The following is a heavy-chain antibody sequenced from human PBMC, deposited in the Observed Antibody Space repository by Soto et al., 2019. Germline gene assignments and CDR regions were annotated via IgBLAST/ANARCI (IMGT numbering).Heavy chain of an antibody. D-gene: IGHD2-21*02. CDR2: IIPIFGTA. CDR1: GGTFSSYA. CDR3: ARNGGNSGKPDYYYYGMDV. V-gene: IGHV1-69*12. J-gene: IGHJ6*02. Sequence: QVQLVQSGAEVKKPGSSVKVSCKASGGTFSSYAISWVRQAPGQGLEWMGGIIPIFGTANYAQKFQGRVTITADESTSTAYMELSSLRSEDTAVYYCARNGGNSGKPDYYYYGMDVWGQGTTVTVSS.